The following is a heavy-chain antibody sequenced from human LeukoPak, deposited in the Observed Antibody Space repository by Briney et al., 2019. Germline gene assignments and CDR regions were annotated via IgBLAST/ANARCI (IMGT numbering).Heavy chain of an antibody. J-gene: IGHJ4*02. Sequence: GESLKISCKGSGYSFTSYWIGWVRQMPGKGLEWMGIIYPGDSDTGYSPSFQGQVTISADKSISTAYLQWSSPKASDTAMYYCARNRVYGGNLKDFDYWGQGTLVTVSS. CDR3: ARNRVYGGNLKDFDY. CDR2: IYPGDSDT. V-gene: IGHV5-51*01. CDR1: GYSFTSYW. D-gene: IGHD4-23*01.